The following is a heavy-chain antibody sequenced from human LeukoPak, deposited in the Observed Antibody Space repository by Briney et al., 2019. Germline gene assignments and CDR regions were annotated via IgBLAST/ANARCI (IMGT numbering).Heavy chain of an antibody. Sequence: ASVKVSCKASGYTFSDYYLLWMRQAPGQGLEWMGWIHPNSGGTTYAQKFQGRVTLTRDTSISTAYMDLSGLTSDDTAVYYCTRGDYWGQGTLVTVSS. CDR1: GYTFSDYY. J-gene: IGHJ4*02. CDR2: IHPNSGGT. CDR3: TRGDY. V-gene: IGHV1-2*02.